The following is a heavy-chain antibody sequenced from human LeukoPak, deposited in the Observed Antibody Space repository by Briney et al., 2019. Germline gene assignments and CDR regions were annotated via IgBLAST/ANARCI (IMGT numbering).Heavy chain of an antibody. CDR1: GFTFRNYA. J-gene: IGHJ2*01. V-gene: IGHV4-59*01. CDR3: ARGGTIFGVVAYWYFDL. D-gene: IGHD3-3*01. Sequence: PGGSLRLSCAASGFTFRNYAMTWIRQPPGKGLEWIAYIYYSGSTNYNPSLKSRVTISVDTSKNQFSLKLSSVTAADTAVYYCARGGTIFGVVAYWYFDLWGRGTLVTVSS. CDR2: IYYSGST.